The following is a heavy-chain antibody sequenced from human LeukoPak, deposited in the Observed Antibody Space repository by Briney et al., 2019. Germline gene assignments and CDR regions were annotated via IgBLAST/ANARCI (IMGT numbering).Heavy chain of an antibody. V-gene: IGHV3-48*01. D-gene: IGHD3-10*01. CDR2: ISSSGSTI. CDR3: ARTFGSGNFDY. CDR1: GFIFSGYS. Sequence: PGGSLRLSCAASGFIFSGYSMTWVRQAPAKGLEWVSYISSSGSTIYYADSVKGRFTISRDNAKNSLYLQMNSLRADDTAVYYCARTFGSGNFDYWGQGTLVTVSS. J-gene: IGHJ4*02.